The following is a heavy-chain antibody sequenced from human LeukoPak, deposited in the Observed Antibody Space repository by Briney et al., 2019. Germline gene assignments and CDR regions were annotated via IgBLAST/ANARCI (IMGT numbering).Heavy chain of an antibody. CDR2: IYYSGST. V-gene: IGHV4-59*08. J-gene: IGHJ4*02. CDR1: GGSISSYY. Sequence: PSETLSLTCTVSGGSISSYYWSWIRQPPGKGLEWIGYIYYSGSTNYNPSLKSRVTISVDTSKNQFSLKLSSVTAADTAVYYCARHGGSGSYFPFDYWGQGTLVTVSS. CDR3: ARHGGSGSYFPFDY. D-gene: IGHD1-26*01.